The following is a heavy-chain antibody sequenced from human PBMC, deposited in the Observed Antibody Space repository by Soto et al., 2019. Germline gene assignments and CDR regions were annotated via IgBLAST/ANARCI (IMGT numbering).Heavy chain of an antibody. V-gene: IGHV3-15*01. CDR1: EFSFSSAW. CDR3: TADLVGDIPGDWGH. Sequence: EVRLVESGGGLVKPGESLRLSCAVSEFSFSSAWMGWVRQAPGKGLEWVGRILSKTDGGRTDYAAPVKGRFTISRYNSRNTLYLQMNSLKIEDTAIYYCTADLVGDIPGDWGHWGQGALVTVSS. J-gene: IGHJ4*02. CDR2: ILSKTDGGRT. D-gene: IGHD3-22*01.